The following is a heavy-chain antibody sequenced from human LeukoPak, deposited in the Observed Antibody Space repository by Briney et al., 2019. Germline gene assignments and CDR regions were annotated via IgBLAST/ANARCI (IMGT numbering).Heavy chain of an antibody. J-gene: IGHJ6*04. D-gene: IGHD3-10*02. V-gene: IGHV3-21*01. CDR1: GFTFSSYS. CDR2: ISSSSSYI. CDR3: AELGITMIGGV. Sequence: GGSLRLSCAASGFTFSSYSMNWVRQAPGKGREWVSSISSSSSYIYYADSVKGRFTISRDNANNSLYLQMNSLRAEETAVYYCAELGITMIGGVWGKGTTVTISS.